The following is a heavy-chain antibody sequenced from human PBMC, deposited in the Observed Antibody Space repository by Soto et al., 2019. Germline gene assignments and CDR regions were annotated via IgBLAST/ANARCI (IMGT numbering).Heavy chain of an antibody. Sequence: GGSLRLSCAASGFTFSNSWMSWVRQAPGKGLEWVANIKEDGSEKDYVDPVKGRFTITRDNARNSLYLQMNNLRAEDTAVYFCTRKRFGMDVWGQGTTVTVSS. CDR3: TRKRFGMDV. V-gene: IGHV3-7*03. CDR1: GFTFSNSW. CDR2: IKEDGSEK. J-gene: IGHJ6*02.